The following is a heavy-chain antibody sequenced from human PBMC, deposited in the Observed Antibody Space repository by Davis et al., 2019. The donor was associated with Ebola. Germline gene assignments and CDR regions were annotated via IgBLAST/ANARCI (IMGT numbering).Heavy chain of an antibody. Sequence: HSQTLSLTCAISGDSVPVNSGGWNWIRQSPSRGLEWLGRTYYTSKWHNDYGESVKSRITINPEISKNQFSLHLNSVTPEDTAVYYCARARWDLSKGSDYWGQGTLVSVSS. V-gene: IGHV6-1*01. J-gene: IGHJ4*02. D-gene: IGHD1-26*01. CDR1: GDSVPVNSGG. CDR2: TYYTSKWHN. CDR3: ARARWDLSKGSDY.